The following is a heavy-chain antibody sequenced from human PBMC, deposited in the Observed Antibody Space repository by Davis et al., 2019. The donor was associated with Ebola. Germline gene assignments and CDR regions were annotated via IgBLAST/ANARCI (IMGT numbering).Heavy chain of an antibody. CDR3: TRDGDYVHHYGMDV. V-gene: IGHV3-49*04. D-gene: IGHD4-17*01. Sequence: GESLKISCAASGFTFSSYAMSWVRQAPGKGLEWVGFIRSKAYGGTTEYAASVKGRFTISRDDSKSIAYLQMNSLKTEDTAVYYCTRDGDYVHHYGMDVWGQGTTVTVSS. J-gene: IGHJ6*02. CDR1: GFTFSSYA. CDR2: IRSKAYGGTT.